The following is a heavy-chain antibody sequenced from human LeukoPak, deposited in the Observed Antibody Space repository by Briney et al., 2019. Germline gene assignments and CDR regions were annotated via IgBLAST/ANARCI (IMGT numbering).Heavy chain of an antibody. Sequence: KPSETLSLTCTVSGGSISSSSYYWGWIRQPPGKGLEWIGEINHSGSTNYNPSLKSRVTISVDTSKNQFSLKLSSVTAADTAVYYCARGYYDFWSGYYTGWFDPWGQGTLVTVSS. J-gene: IGHJ5*02. CDR1: GGSISSSSYY. CDR2: INHSGST. CDR3: ARGYYDFWSGYYTGWFDP. D-gene: IGHD3-3*01. V-gene: IGHV4-39*07.